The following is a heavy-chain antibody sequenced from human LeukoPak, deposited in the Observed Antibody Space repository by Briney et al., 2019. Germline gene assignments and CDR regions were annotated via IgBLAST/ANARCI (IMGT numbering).Heavy chain of an antibody. Sequence: PSETLSLTCTVSGGSISSYYWSWIRQPPGKGLEWIGYIYYSGSTNYNPSLKSRVTISVDTSKNQSSLKLSSVTAADTAVYYCARGGGYYDFWSGSEYFDYWGQGTLVTVSS. CDR3: ARGGGYYDFWSGSEYFDY. J-gene: IGHJ4*02. CDR2: IYYSGST. V-gene: IGHV4-59*01. CDR1: GGSISSYY. D-gene: IGHD3-3*01.